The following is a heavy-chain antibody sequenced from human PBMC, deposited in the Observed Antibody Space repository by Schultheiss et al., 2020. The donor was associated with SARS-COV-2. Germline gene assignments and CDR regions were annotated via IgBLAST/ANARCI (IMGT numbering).Heavy chain of an antibody. CDR3: AREDRGYSYGFDY. J-gene: IGHJ4*02. CDR1: GGSISSSSYY. D-gene: IGHD5-18*01. Sequence: SETLSLTCTVSGGSISSSSYYWSWIRQPPGKGLEWIGYIYYSGSTYYNPSLKSRVTISVDTSKNQFSLKLSSVTAADTAVYYCAREDRGYSYGFDYWGQGTLVTVSS. V-gene: IGHV4-30-4*01. CDR2: IYYSGST.